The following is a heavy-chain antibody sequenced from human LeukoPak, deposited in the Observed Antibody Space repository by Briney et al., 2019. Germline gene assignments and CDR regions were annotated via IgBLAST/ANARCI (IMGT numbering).Heavy chain of an antibody. CDR1: GGSISSYY. CDR3: ERYSGYFDD. Sequence: SETLSLTCTVSGGSISSYYWSWIRQPPGKGLEWIGYIYYSGSTNYNPSLKSRVTISVDTSKNQFSLKLSSVTAADTAVYYCERYSGYFDDWGQGTLVTVSS. D-gene: IGHD1-26*01. CDR2: IYYSGST. V-gene: IGHV4-59*08. J-gene: IGHJ4*02.